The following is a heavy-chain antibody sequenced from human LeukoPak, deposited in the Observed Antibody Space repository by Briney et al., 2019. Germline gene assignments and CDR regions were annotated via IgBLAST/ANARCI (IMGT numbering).Heavy chain of an antibody. CDR1: GFTFSGYW. V-gene: IGHV3-74*01. J-gene: IGHJ4*02. Sequence: GGSLRLSCAASGFTFSGYWMHWGRQAPGKGLVWVSRINSDGTSTSYADSVKGRFTISRDNAKNTLYLQMSSLRADDTAVYYCGRDDYWGQGTLVIVSS. CDR3: GRDDY. CDR2: INSDGTST.